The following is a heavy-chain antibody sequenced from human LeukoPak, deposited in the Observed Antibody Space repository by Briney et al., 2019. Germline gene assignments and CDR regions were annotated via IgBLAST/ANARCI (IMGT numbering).Heavy chain of an antibody. CDR3: ARDGVPAAVSCPGRFDP. D-gene: IGHD2-2*01. V-gene: IGHV1-46*01. Sequence: ASVKVSCKASGYTFTNHYMHWVRQAPGQGLEWMGITNPSGGGTSYAQKFQGRVTMTRDTPTNTVYMDVSSLRSDDTAVYYCARDGVPAAVSCPGRFDPWGQGTLVTVSS. CDR2: TNPSGGGT. CDR1: GYTFTNHY. J-gene: IGHJ5*02.